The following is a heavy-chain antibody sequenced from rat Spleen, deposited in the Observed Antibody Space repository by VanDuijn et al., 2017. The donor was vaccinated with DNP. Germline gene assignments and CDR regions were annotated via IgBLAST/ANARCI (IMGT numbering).Heavy chain of an antibody. CDR2: IISDGSRT. J-gene: IGHJ2*01. V-gene: IGHV5S10*01. CDR1: GFSISNYN. D-gene: IGHD4-3*01. Sequence: EVQLVESGGDLVQSGRSLRLSCAASGFSISNYNMAWVRQAPKKGLEWVATIISDGSRTYYRDSVKGRFTISRDNAKSTLYLQMESLRSEDTATYYCAKDMWDHSGYYFDYWGQGVMVTVSS. CDR3: AKDMWDHSGYYFDY.